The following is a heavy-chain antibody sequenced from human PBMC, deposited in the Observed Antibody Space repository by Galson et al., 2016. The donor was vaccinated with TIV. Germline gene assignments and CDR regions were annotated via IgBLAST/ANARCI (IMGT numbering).Heavy chain of an antibody. J-gene: IGHJ6*02. Sequence: SVKVSCKASGYTFIGHYLHWVRQAPGQGLEWMGWINPNSGGTEFAQKFQGRVTMTRDPSTGTVYMELSRLRSDDTAVYFCARESYSDSSGYYFTYYYYGMNVWGQGTTVTASS. D-gene: IGHD3-22*01. CDR2: INPNSGGT. CDR1: GYTFIGHY. V-gene: IGHV1-2*02. CDR3: ARESYSDSSGYYFTYYYYGMNV.